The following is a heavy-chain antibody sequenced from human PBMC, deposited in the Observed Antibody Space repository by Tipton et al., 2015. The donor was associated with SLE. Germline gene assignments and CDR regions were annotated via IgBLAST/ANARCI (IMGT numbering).Heavy chain of an antibody. V-gene: IGHV1-18*01. CDR2: ISAYNGNT. J-gene: IGHJ6*02. CDR1: GYTFTSYA. CDR3: ARGPYAAAAGYYYYYGMDV. D-gene: IGHD6-13*01. Sequence: QLVQSGVEVKKPGASVKVSCKASGYTFTSYAISWVRQAPGQGLEWMGWISAYNGNTNYAQKLQGSVTMTTDTSTSTAYMELRSLRSDDTAVYYCARGPYAAAAGYYYYYGMDVWGQGTTVTVSS.